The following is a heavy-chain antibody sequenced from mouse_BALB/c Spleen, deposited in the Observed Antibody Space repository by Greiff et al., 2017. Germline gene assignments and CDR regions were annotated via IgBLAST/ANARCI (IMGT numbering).Heavy chain of an antibody. D-gene: IGHD2-1*01. V-gene: IGHV1-9*01. CDR1: GYTFSSYW. Sequence: VQLQESGAELMKPGASVKISCKATGYTFSSYWIEWVKQRPGHGLEWIGEILPGSGSTNYNEKFKGKATFTADTSSNTAYMQLSSLTSEDSAVYYCATTRFYYGKYNDAMDYGGQGTSVTVSS. CDR3: ATTRFYYGKYNDAMDY. CDR2: ILPGSGST. J-gene: IGHJ4*01.